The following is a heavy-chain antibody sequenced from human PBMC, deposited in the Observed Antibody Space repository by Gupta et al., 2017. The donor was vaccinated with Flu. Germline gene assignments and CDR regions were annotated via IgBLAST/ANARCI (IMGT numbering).Heavy chain of an antibody. J-gene: IGHJ6*02. V-gene: IGHV1-2*02. Sequence: QVQLVQSGAEVKKPGASVKVSCKASGYTFTGYYMHWVRQAPGQGLEWMGWINPNSGGTNYAQKFQGRVTMTRDTSISTAYMELSRLRSDDTAVYYCARGRYSSGWFGYYGMDVWGQGTTVTVSS. CDR1: GYTFTGYY. D-gene: IGHD6-19*01. CDR2: INPNSGGT. CDR3: ARGRYSSGWFGYYGMDV.